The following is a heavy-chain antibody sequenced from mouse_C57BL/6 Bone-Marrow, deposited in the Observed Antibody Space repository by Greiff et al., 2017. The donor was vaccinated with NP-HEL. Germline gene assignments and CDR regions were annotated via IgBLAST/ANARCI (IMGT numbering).Heavy chain of an antibody. CDR1: GYTFTDYY. J-gene: IGHJ1*03. D-gene: IGHD1-1*01. V-gene: IGHV1-26*01. CDR3: ARRGNYYGSSYVSYWYFDV. Sequence: EVQLQQSGPELVKPGASVKISCKASGYTFTDYYMNWVKQSHGKSLEWIGDINPNNGGTSYNQKFKGKATLTVDKSSSTAYMELRSLTSEDSAVYYCARRGNYYGSSYVSYWYFDVWGTGTTVTVSS. CDR2: INPNNGGT.